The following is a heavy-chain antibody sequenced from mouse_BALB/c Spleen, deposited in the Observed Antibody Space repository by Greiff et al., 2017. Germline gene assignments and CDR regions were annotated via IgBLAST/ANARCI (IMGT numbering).Heavy chain of an antibody. D-gene: IGHD2-1*01. Sequence: QVQLQQSGAELMKPGASVKISCKATGYTFSSYWIEWVKQRPGHGLEWIGEILPGSGSTNYNEKFKGKATFTADTSSNTAYMQLSSLTSEDSAVYYCAICGNHYAMDYWGQGTSVTVSS. CDR2: ILPGSGST. CDR1: GYTFSSYW. J-gene: IGHJ4*01. CDR3: AICGNHYAMDY. V-gene: IGHV1-9*01.